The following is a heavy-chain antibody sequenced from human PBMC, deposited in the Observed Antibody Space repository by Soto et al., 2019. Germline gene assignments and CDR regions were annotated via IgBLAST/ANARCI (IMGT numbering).Heavy chain of an antibody. CDR2: ISYDGSNK. J-gene: IGHJ4*02. CDR1: GFTFSSYG. D-gene: IGHD1-26*01. Sequence: GSLRLSCAASGFTFSSYGMHWVRQAPGKGLEWVAVISYDGSNKYYADSVKGRFTISRDNSKNTLYLQMNSLRAEDTAVYYCALGGVYDYWGQGTLVTVSS. V-gene: IGHV3-30*03. CDR3: ALGGVYDY.